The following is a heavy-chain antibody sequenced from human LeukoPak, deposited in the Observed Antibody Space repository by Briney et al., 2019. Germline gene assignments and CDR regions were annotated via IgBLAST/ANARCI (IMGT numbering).Heavy chain of an antibody. J-gene: IGHJ6*02. Sequence: PGGSLRLSCAASGFTFSSYSMNWVRQAPGKGLEWVAVTSYDGSNKYYADSVKGRFTISRDNSKNTLYLQMNSLRAEDTAVYYCAKSDRYGMDVWGQGTTVTVSS. CDR1: GFTFSSYS. D-gene: IGHD3-22*01. CDR2: TSYDGSNK. V-gene: IGHV3-30*18. CDR3: AKSDRYGMDV.